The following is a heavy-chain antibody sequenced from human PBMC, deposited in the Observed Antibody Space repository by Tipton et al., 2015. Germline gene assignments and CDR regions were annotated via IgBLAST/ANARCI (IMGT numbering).Heavy chain of an antibody. J-gene: IGHJ6*02. D-gene: IGHD6-13*01. Sequence: SLRLSCVASGFTFSRCEMNWVRQGPGGKGLEWVSVISDSGERTYYTDSVKGRFTISRDNSNNTLYLQMNTLRAEDTAVYYCAKVDDSRSRKYYYGLDVWGQGTTVTVS. CDR2: ISDSGERT. V-gene: IGHV3-23*01. CDR1: GFTFSRCE. CDR3: AKVDDSRSRKYYYGLDV.